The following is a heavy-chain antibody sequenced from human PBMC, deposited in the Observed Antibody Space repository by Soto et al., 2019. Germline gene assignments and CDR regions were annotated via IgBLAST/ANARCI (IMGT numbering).Heavy chain of an antibody. CDR3: ARDGGYCSGGSCYYCYYYMDV. J-gene: IGHJ6*03. CDR1: GGSISSGGYY. V-gene: IGHV4-31*03. Sequence: QVQLQESGPGLVKPSQTLSLTCTVSGGSISSGGYYWSWIRQHPGKGLEWIGYIYYSGSTYYNPSLKSRVTISVDTAKNQFSLKLSSVTAADTAVYYCARDGGYCSGGSCYYCYYYMDVWGKGTTVTVSS. D-gene: IGHD2-15*01. CDR2: IYYSGST.